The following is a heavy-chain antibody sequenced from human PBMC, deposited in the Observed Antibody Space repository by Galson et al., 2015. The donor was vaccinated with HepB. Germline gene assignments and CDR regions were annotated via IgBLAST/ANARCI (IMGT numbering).Heavy chain of an antibody. CDR3: AREPVGYEEKFDY. J-gene: IGHJ4*02. CDR1: GFIFSDYY. CDR2: ISNSGHHT. D-gene: IGHD5-12*01. Sequence: SLRLSCAVSGFIFSDYYMSWIRQAPGKGLEWVSYISNSGHHTNYADSVRGRFTISRDNAKNSLYLQMNSLRAEDTAVYYCAREPVGYEEKFDYWGQGTLVTVSS. V-gene: IGHV3-11*05.